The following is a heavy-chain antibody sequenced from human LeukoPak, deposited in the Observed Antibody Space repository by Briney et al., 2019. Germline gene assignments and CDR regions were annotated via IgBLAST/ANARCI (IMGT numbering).Heavy chain of an antibody. Sequence: GQSLKIACKGSGYSFPSYWIGWVRQTPGKGLEWMGIIYTGGSDTRYSPSYQGHATISADKSISTAYLQWSSLKASDTAMYYCARRGGGNWNYADYWGQGTLVTVSS. CDR2: IYTGGSDT. V-gene: IGHV5-51*01. D-gene: IGHD2-15*01. CDR3: ARRGGGNWNYADY. J-gene: IGHJ4*02. CDR1: GYSFPSYW.